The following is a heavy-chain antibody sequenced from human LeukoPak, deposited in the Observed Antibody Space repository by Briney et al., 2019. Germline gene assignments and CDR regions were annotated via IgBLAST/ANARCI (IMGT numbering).Heavy chain of an antibody. CDR2: ISWNSGAI. CDR3: AKVRGRRASYYYAMDV. D-gene: IGHD3-10*01. J-gene: IGHJ6*02. Sequence: GGSLRLSCAASGFTFDDYAMHWVRQPPGQGLEWASGISWNSGAIDYADSVKGRFTISRDNAKNSLYLQMNSLRPEDTALYYCAKVRGRRASYYYAMDVWGQGTTVTVSS. V-gene: IGHV3-9*01. CDR1: GFTFDDYA.